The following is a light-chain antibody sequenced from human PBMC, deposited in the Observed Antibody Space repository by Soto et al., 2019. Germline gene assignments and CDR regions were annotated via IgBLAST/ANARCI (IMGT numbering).Light chain of an antibody. V-gene: IGKV3-15*01. Sequence: DIVMTQSPAILSVSLGERATLSCLASQSISDNLAWYQQRSGQAPRLLIYGASTRATGVPARFSGSVSGTEFTLTISSLPSDDFAIYYCQQYKSWPPLTFGGGTKVE. CDR2: GAS. CDR3: QQYKSWPPLT. CDR1: QSISDN. J-gene: IGKJ4*01.